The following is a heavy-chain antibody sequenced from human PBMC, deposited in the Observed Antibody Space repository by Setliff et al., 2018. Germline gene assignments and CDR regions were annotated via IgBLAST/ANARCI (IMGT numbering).Heavy chain of an antibody. CDR3: ARMSGFQYMDV. CDR1: GDSINSYPYY. V-gene: IGHV4-39*07. D-gene: IGHD3-3*01. CDR2: IYYTGIT. Sequence: SETLSLTCTVSGDSINSYPYYWGWIRQPPGKGLEWIGHIYYTGITYYNPSLKSRVTISVDTSKNHFSLKLTSVTAADTAVYYCARMSGFQYMDVWGKGTTVTVSS. J-gene: IGHJ6*03.